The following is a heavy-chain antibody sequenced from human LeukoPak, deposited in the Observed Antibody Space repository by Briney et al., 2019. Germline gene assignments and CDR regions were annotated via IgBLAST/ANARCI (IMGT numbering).Heavy chain of an antibody. CDR3: ARGEHSVDS. CDR2: IYSSGYT. CDR1: GGAIRSHY. J-gene: IGHJ4*02. V-gene: IGHV4-4*07. Sequence: SETLSLTCTVSGGAIRSHYWNWIRQPAGKGLEWIGRIYSSGYTNDNPFLKSPITRSVDMSKNQFSLRLNSVTAADTALYYCARGEHSVDSWGQGMLVTVSS. D-gene: IGHD1/OR15-1a*01.